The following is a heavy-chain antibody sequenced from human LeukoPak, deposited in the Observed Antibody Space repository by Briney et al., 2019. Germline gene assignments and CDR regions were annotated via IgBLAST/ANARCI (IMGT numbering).Heavy chain of an antibody. Sequence: GGSLRLSCAASGFTLSSYWMNWVRQAPGKGLEWVANIKQDGSEKYYVDSVKGRFTISRDNAKNSLSLQMNSLRAEDTAVYYCARGYSTGYYYFDYWGQGTLVTVSS. J-gene: IGHJ4*02. CDR1: GFTLSSYW. CDR3: ARGYSTGYYYFDY. V-gene: IGHV3-7*01. CDR2: IKQDGSEK. D-gene: IGHD6-19*01.